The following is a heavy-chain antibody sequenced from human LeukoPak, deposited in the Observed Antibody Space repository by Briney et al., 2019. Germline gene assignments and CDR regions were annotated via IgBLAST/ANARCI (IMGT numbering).Heavy chain of an antibody. CDR3: ARGYYGSGIDWFDP. J-gene: IGHJ5*02. CDR2: IYYSGST. Sequence: SETLSLTCTVSGGSISSYYWSWIRQPPGKGLEWIGYIYYSGSTNYNPSLKSRVTISVDTSKNQFSLKLSSVTAADTAVYYCARGYYGSGIDWFDPWGQGTLVTVSS. V-gene: IGHV4-59*01. D-gene: IGHD3-10*01. CDR1: GGSISSYY.